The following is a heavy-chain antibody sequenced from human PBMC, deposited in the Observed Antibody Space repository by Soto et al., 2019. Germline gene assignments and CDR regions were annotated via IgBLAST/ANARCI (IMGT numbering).Heavy chain of an antibody. CDR2: ISGSGGST. J-gene: IGHJ4*02. CDR1: GFTFSSYA. D-gene: IGHD4-17*01. V-gene: IGHV3-23*01. Sequence: GGSLRLSCAASGFTFSSYAMSWVRQAPRKKQEWVSAISGSGGSTYYADSVKGRFTISRDNSKNTLYLQMNSLRAEDTSVYYCAKDITSYGDRYYFDYWGQGTLVTVSS. CDR3: AKDITSYGDRYYFDY.